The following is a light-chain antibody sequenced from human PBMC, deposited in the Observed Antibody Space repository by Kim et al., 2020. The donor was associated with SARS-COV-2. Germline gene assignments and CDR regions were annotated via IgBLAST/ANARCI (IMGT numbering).Light chain of an antibody. CDR3: QQYYNYPYT. CDR2: DAS. Sequence: AIRMTQSPSSLSASTGDRVTITCRASQGIRTYLAWYQQEPGKAPKVLIYDASTLQSGVPSRFSGSGSGTYFTLTIRSLQSEDFANYYCQQYYNYPYTFGQGTKLEI. CDR1: QGIRTY. V-gene: IGKV1-8*01. J-gene: IGKJ2*01.